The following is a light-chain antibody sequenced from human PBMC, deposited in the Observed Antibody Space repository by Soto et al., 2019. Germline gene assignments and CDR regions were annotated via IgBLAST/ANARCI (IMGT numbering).Light chain of an antibody. CDR2: DVN. V-gene: IGLV2-23*02. CDR3: CSYAGSYTHYV. CDR1: TSDVGSYNV. J-gene: IGLJ1*01. Sequence: QSVLTQPASVSGSPGQSITMSCTGTTSDVGSYNVVSWYQQHPGEAPKLIIYDVNKRPSGVSNRFSGSKSGNTASLTISGLQTEDEADYHCCSYAGSYTHYVFGTGTKLTVL.